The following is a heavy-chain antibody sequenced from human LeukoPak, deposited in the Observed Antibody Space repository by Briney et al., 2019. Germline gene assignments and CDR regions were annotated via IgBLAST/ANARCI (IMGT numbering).Heavy chain of an antibody. CDR1: GFTLSYYA. Sequence: GGSLSLSCEASGFTLSYYAMHWVRQAPGKGPEWVAVMSSDGSYKDYGDSVKGRFTISRDNAQNSLYLQMNSLRAEDTAIYYCVRDRGTYRPIDYWGQETLVTVSS. J-gene: IGHJ4*02. CDR2: MSSDGSYK. CDR3: VRDRGTYRPIDY. V-gene: IGHV3-30*04. D-gene: IGHD1-26*01.